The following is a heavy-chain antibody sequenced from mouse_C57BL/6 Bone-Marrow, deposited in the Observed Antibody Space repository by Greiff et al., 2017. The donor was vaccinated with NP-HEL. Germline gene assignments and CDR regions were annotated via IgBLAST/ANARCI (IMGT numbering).Heavy chain of an antibody. J-gene: IGHJ1*03. Sequence: QVQLQQPGAELVMPGASVKLSCKASGYTFTSYWMHWVKQRPGQGLEWIGEIDPSDSYTNYNQKFKGKSTLTVDKSSSTAYMQLSSLTSEDSAVYYCARSTMITPYWYFDVWGTGTTVTVSS. V-gene: IGHV1-69*01. D-gene: IGHD2-4*01. CDR2: IDPSDSYT. CDR3: ARSTMITPYWYFDV. CDR1: GYTFTSYW.